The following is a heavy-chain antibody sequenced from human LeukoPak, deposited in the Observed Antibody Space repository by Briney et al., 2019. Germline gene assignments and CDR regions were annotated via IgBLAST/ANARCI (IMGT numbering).Heavy chain of an antibody. V-gene: IGHV4-30-4*01. CDR2: IYYSGST. CDR3: ARRGYSYETVIDY. J-gene: IGHJ4*02. CDR1: GGSISSGDYY. D-gene: IGHD5-18*01. Sequence: SQTLSLTCTVSGGSISSGDYYWSWIRQPPGKGLEWIGYIYYSGSTYYNPSLKSRVTISVDTSKDQFSLKLSSVTAADTAVYYCARRGYSYETVIDYWGQGTLVTVSS.